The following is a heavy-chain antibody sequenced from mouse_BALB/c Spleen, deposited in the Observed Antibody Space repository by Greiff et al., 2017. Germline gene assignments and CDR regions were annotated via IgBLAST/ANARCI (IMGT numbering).Heavy chain of an antibody. Sequence: VQLQQSGAELAKPGASVKMSCKASGYTFTSYWMHWVKQRPGQGLEWIGYINPSTGYTEYNQKFKDKATLTADKSSSTAYMQLSSLTSEDSAVYYCARGGAAWFAYWGQGTLVTVSA. V-gene: IGHV1-7*01. J-gene: IGHJ3*01. CDR2: INPSTGYT. CDR1: GYTFTSYW. CDR3: ARGGAAWFAY.